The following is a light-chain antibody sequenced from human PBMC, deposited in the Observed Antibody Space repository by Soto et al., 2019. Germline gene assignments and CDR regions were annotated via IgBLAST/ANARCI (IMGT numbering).Light chain of an antibody. J-gene: IGLJ2*01. CDR3: GTWDNSLSVVG. CDR2: DNN. CDR1: RSNIGSND. Sequence: QSVLTQPPSVSAGPGQKVTISCSGTRSNIGSNDVSWYQQLPGTAPRLLIYDNNKRPSGIPDRFSGSKSGTSATLGITGLQTGDEADYYCGTWDNSLSVVGFGGGTKVTVL. V-gene: IGLV1-51*01.